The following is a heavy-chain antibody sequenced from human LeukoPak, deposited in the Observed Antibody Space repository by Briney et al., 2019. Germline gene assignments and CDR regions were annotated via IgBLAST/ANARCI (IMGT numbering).Heavy chain of an antibody. CDR3: ARDPSSGYSEGFDP. J-gene: IGHJ5*02. CDR1: GGTFSSYA. V-gene: IGHV1-2*02. CDR2: INPNSGGT. D-gene: IGHD3-22*01. Sequence: ASVKVSCKASGGTFSSYAISWARQAPGQGLEWMGWINPNSGGTNYAQKFQGRVTMTRDTSISTAYMELSRLRSDDTAVYYCARDPSSGYSEGFDPWGQGTLVTVSS.